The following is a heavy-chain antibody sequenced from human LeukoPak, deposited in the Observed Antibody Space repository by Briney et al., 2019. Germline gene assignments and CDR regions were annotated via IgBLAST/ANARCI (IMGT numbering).Heavy chain of an antibody. J-gene: IGHJ4*02. Sequence: SETLSPTCTVSSYSISSGRYWGWVRQSPGKGLEWVGSVSHSGSTYYNPSLKSRVTISVDTSKSQFSLRLNSVTAADAAMYYCARQPLLPATDYFDYWGRGTLVTVSS. CDR2: VSHSGST. D-gene: IGHD2-15*01. V-gene: IGHV4-38-2*02. CDR3: ARQPLLPATDYFDY. CDR1: SYSISSGRY.